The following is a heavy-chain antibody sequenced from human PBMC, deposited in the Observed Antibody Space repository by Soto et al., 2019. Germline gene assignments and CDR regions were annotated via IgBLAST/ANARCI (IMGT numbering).Heavy chain of an antibody. CDR2: ISSNGGST. CDR1: GFTFSSYA. Sequence: GGSLRLSCSASGFTFSSYAMHWVRQAPGKGLEYVSAISSNGGSTYYADSVKGRFTISRDNSKNTLYLQMSSLRAEDTAVYYCVKETSYYYGSGSYYWFDHWGQGTLVTVSS. J-gene: IGHJ5*02. V-gene: IGHV3-64D*06. D-gene: IGHD3-10*01. CDR3: VKETSYYYGSGSYYWFDH.